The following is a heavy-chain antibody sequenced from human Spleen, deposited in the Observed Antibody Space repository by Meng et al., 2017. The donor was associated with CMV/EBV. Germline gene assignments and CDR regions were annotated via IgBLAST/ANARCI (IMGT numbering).Heavy chain of an antibody. D-gene: IGHD3-10*01. CDR1: GFTFGSYW. CDR3: ARGGADTIDLDY. Sequence: CAASGFTFGSYWMHWVRQAPGKGLVWVSYINFDGSSTTYADSVKGRFTISRDNAKNTLYLQMSSLRAEDTAVYYCARGGADTIDLDYWGQGALVTVSS. V-gene: IGHV3-74*01. CDR2: INFDGSST. J-gene: IGHJ4*02.